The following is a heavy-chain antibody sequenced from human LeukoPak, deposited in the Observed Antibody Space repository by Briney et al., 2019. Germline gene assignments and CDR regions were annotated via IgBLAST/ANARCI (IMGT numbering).Heavy chain of an antibody. D-gene: IGHD6-19*01. V-gene: IGHV1-2*02. Sequence: ASVKVSFKASGYTFTDYHMHWVRQAPGQGLEWMGWINPKTGGTNYAQKFQGRITLTRDTSISTAYMEVSSLTSDDTAVYYCVRDFPDYSSHFDYWGQGTLVTVPS. J-gene: IGHJ4*02. CDR1: GYTFTDYH. CDR3: VRDFPDYSSHFDY. CDR2: INPKTGGT.